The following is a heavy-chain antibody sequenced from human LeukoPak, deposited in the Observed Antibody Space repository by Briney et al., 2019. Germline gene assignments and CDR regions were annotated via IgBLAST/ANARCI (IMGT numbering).Heavy chain of an antibody. D-gene: IGHD1-26*01. Sequence: GGSLRLSCAASGFTFSSHWMHWVRQAPGKGLEWVSYISSSGSTIYYADSVKGRFTISRDNAKNSLYLQMNSLRAEDTAVYYCARDLGLVGATRVLDYWGQGTLVTVSS. V-gene: IGHV3-48*04. CDR2: ISSSGSTI. J-gene: IGHJ4*02. CDR1: GFTFSSHW. CDR3: ARDLGLVGATRVLDY.